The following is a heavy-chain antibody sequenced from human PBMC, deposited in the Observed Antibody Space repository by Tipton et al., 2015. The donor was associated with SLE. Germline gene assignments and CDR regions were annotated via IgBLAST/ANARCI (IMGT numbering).Heavy chain of an antibody. V-gene: IGHV4-39*07. CDR2: IYYSACT. CDR3: ARLRGSFGSGSYDY. Sequence: TLSLTCTVSRGSINRSTYYWGWIRQPPRKGLEYIGSIYYSACTSYNPSLKSRVTMSVDTSKNQFSLRLNSVTAADTAVYYCARLRGSFGSGSYDYWGQGTLVTVSS. J-gene: IGHJ4*02. D-gene: IGHD3-10*01. CDR1: RGSINRSTYY.